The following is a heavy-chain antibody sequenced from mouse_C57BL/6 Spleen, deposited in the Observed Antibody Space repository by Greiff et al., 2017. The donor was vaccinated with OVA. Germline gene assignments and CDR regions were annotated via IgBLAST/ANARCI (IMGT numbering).Heavy chain of an antibody. D-gene: IGHD3-1*01. Sequence: EVMLVESGGGLVKPGGSLKLSCAASGFTFSSYAMSWVRQTPEKRLEWVATISDGGSYTYYPDNVKGRVTISRDNAKNNLYLQMSHLKSEDSAMYYCARGHILGAGYAMDYWGQGTSVTVSS. V-gene: IGHV5-4*03. J-gene: IGHJ4*01. CDR2: ISDGGSYT. CDR3: ARGHILGAGYAMDY. CDR1: GFTFSSYA.